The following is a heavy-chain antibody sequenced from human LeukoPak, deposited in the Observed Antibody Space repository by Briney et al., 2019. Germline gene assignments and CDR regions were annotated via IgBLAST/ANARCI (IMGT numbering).Heavy chain of an antibody. CDR1: GYTFTGDY. J-gene: IGHJ4*02. CDR3: ARGGPKPIMGAADW. Sequence: GASVKVSCKASGYTFTGDYIHWVRQAPGQGLEWMGWINHNSGGTNYAQKFKGRFTMTRDTSISTIYMELSTLGFDDTAVYYCARGGPKPIMGAADWWGLGTLVTVSS. D-gene: IGHD1-26*01. V-gene: IGHV1-2*02. CDR2: INHNSGGT.